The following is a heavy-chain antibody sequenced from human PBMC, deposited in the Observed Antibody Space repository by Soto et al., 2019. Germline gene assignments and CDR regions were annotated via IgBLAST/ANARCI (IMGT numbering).Heavy chain of an antibody. CDR1: GGTFSSYA. J-gene: IGHJ2*01. Sequence: QVQLVQSGAEVKKPGSSVKVSCKASGGTFSSYAISWVRQAPGQGLEWMGGIIPIFGTANYAQKFQVRVTITVDESTSTSYMELSILRSEDTAVYYCARGGIVVVPAAESYWYFDLWGRGTLVTVSS. D-gene: IGHD2-2*01. CDR2: IIPIFGTA. CDR3: ARGGIVVVPAAESYWYFDL. V-gene: IGHV1-69*01.